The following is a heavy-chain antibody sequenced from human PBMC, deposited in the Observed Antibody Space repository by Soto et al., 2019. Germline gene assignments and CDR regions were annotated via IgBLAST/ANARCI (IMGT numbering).Heavy chain of an antibody. CDR3: ARKDEDDYYYGMDV. V-gene: IGHV4-39*01. Sequence: XGTLSLTCTVSGGSVSSRSDYWGWIRQPPGKGLEWIGGIYYSGSTYYNPSLKSRVTISVDTSKNQFSLKLSSVTAADTAVYYCARKDEDDYYYGMDVWGQGTTVTVSS. CDR2: IYYSGST. J-gene: IGHJ6*02. CDR1: GGSVSSRSDY.